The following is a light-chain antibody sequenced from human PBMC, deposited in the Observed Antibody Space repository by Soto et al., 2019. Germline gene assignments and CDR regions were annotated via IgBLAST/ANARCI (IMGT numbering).Light chain of an antibody. CDR3: QQYNDNWT. CDR1: QSISSW. Sequence: DIQMTQSPSTLSASVGDRVTITCRASQSISSWSAWYQQKPGQAPKLLIYKASTLQSGVPSRFSGSGSGTEFTLAISSLQPDDSATYYCQQYNDNWTFGQGTKVEIK. V-gene: IGKV1-5*03. J-gene: IGKJ1*01. CDR2: KAS.